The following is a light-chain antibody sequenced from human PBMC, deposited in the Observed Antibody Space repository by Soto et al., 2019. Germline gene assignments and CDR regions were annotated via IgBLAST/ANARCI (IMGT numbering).Light chain of an antibody. CDR2: DVS. Sequence: QSALTQPRSVSGSPKQSVTISCTGTSSDVGTYNYVSWFQQHPGKAPKLMISDVSKRPSGVPDRFSGSKSGNTASLTISVLQAEDEADYYCCSDAGSYILLFGGGTKVTVL. CDR3: CSDAGSYILL. J-gene: IGLJ2*01. CDR1: SSDVGTYNY. V-gene: IGLV2-11*01.